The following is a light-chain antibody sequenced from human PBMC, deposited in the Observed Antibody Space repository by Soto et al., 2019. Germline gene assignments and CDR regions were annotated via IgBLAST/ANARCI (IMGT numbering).Light chain of an antibody. Sequence: QSALTQPPSASGTPGQRVTISCSGSSSNIGSNTVNWYQQLPGTAPKLLIYSNNQRPSGVPDRFSGSKSGTSASLAISGLQSEDEADDYCAAWDDSLNGYVFGTGTKVTVL. CDR2: SNN. V-gene: IGLV1-44*01. J-gene: IGLJ1*01. CDR1: SSNIGSNT. CDR3: AAWDDSLNGYV.